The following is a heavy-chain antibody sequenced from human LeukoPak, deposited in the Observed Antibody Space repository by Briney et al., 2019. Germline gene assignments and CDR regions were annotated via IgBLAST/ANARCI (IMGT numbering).Heavy chain of an antibody. CDR2: IYTSGST. V-gene: IGHV4-61*02. CDR1: GGSISSGSYY. J-gene: IGHJ5*02. CDR3: ARGPDSSGYYFS. Sequence: SETLSLTCTVSGGSISSGSYYWSWIRQPAGKGLEWIGRIYTSGSTNYNPSLKSRVTISVDTSKNQFSLKLSSVTAADTAVYYCARGPDSSGYYFSWGQGTLVTVSS. D-gene: IGHD3-22*01.